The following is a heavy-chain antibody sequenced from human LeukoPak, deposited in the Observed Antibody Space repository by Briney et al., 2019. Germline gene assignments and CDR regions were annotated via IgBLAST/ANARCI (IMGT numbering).Heavy chain of an antibody. CDR1: GFTFSSYW. CDR3: AKDVRGNGYYFDY. CDR2: ISSDGSST. J-gene: IGHJ4*02. V-gene: IGHV3-74*01. D-gene: IGHD3-10*02. Sequence: GRSLRLSCAASGFTFSSYWMHWVRQAPGKGLVWVSRISSDGSSTSYADSVKGRFTISRDNAKNTLYLQMNSLRAEDTALYYCAKDVRGNGYYFDYWGQGTLVTVSS.